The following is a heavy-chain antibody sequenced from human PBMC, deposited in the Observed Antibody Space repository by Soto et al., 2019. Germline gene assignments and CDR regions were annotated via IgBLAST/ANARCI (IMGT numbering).Heavy chain of an antibody. CDR2: IYYSGST. D-gene: IGHD1-26*01. V-gene: IGHV4-59*08. J-gene: IGHJ6*03. CDR3: ARSARLKLYYYYYYMDV. Sequence: QVQLQESGPGLVKPSETLSLTCTVSGGSISSYYWSWIRQPPGKGLEWIGYIYYSGSTNYNPSLKSRVTISVDTSKNQFSLKLSSVTAADTAVYYCARSARLKLYYYYYYMDVWGKGTTVTVSS. CDR1: GGSISSYY.